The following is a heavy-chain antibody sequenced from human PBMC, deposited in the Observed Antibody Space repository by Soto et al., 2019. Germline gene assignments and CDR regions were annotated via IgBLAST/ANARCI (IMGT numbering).Heavy chain of an antibody. V-gene: IGHV1-69*06. D-gene: IGHD2-15*01. CDR2: IIPIFGTA. J-gene: IGHJ6*02. CDR3: ARIGYCSGGSCYYYYYGMDV. Sequence: QVQLVQSGAEVKKPGSSVKVSCKASGGTFSSYAISWVRQAPGQGLEWMGGIIPIFGTANYEQKIQGRVTITADKSTSTAYMELSSLRSEETDVYYCARIGYCSGGSCYYYYYGMDVWGQGTTVTVSS. CDR1: GGTFSSYA.